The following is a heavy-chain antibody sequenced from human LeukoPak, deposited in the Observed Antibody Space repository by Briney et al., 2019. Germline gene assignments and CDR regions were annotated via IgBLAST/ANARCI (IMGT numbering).Heavy chain of an antibody. J-gene: IGHJ3*02. CDR3: ATDSTRTDAFDI. CDR2: ITSSSSYI. CDR1: GFTFSSYT. V-gene: IGHV3-21*01. D-gene: IGHD4-11*01. Sequence: GGSLRLSCAASGFTFSSYTMHWVRRAPGKGLEWGSSITSSSSYIYYADSVKGRFTISRDNAKSSLYLQMNSLGAEDTAVYYCATDSTRTDAFDIWGQGTMVTVSS.